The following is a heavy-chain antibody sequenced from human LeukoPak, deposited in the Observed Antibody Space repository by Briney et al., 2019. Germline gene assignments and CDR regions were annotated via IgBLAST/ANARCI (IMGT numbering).Heavy chain of an antibody. CDR2: IYRSGST. D-gene: IGHD1-14*01. CDR1: GYSISSGYY. CDR3: ARVNLYYYYMDV. J-gene: IGHJ6*03. Sequence: SETLSLTCTVSGYSISSGYYWVWIRQTPGQGLEWIGSIYRSGSTNYDPSLKSRVTISVDTSKNQFSLKVNSVTAADTALYYCARVNLYYYYMDVWGKGTTVTVSS. V-gene: IGHV4-38-2*02.